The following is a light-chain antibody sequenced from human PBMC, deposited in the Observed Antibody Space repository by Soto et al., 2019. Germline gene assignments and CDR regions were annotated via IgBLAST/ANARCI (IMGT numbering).Light chain of an antibody. V-gene: IGKV3-15*01. CDR2: GAS. J-gene: IGKJ5*01. Sequence: ETVMTQSPVTLSVSPGERATLSCRASQTVNNNLTWYQQKPGQAPRLLIYGASTRATGIPARFSGSGSGTEFTLTISSLQSEDFAVYYCQQYNNWLYTFGQGTRLEIK. CDR3: QQYNNWLYT. CDR1: QTVNNN.